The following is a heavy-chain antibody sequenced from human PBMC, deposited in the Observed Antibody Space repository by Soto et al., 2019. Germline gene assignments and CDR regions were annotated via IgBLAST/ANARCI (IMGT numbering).Heavy chain of an antibody. CDR3: VREWVHTYAIHPPLGLDV. CDR2: IGLAGEK. J-gene: IGHJ6*02. D-gene: IGHD5-18*01. Sequence: EVPLVESGGGLVQPGGFLRLSCVASGFTFSIYDMDWVRQATGKGLEWVASIGLAGEKYYSVSVKGRFTVSRENAKNSLYLQMNSLRVEHTAIYYCVREWVHTYAIHPPLGLDVWGQETTVTVSS. CDR1: GFTFSIYD. V-gene: IGHV3-13*01.